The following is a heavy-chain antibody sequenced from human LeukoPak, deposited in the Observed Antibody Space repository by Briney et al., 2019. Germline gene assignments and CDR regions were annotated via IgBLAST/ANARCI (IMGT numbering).Heavy chain of an antibody. Sequence: PGGSLRLSCAASGFTFDDYAMHWVRQAPGKGLVWVSHINTDGSTTNYADSVKGRFTISRDNAKNTLYLQMNSLRAEDTAVYYCAKPRSGSYDYWGQGTLVTVSS. CDR1: GFTFDDYA. V-gene: IGHV3-74*01. CDR2: INTDGSTT. CDR3: AKPRSGSYDY. D-gene: IGHD1-26*01. J-gene: IGHJ4*02.